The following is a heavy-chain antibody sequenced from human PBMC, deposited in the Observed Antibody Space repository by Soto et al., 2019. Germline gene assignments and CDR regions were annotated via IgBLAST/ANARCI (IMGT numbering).Heavy chain of an antibody. Sequence: SETLSLTCTVPSGSISGYFWSWIRQPPGKEPEWIGYISYRGNTNYNPSLQSRVSISLVTSKNQISLKLDAVTASDTAVYYCARMERSKEGLSVYYFDFWGQGTLVTVSS. J-gene: IGHJ4*02. V-gene: IGHV4-59*01. CDR3: ARMERSKEGLSVYYFDF. CDR2: ISYRGNT. CDR1: SGSISGYF. D-gene: IGHD1-26*01.